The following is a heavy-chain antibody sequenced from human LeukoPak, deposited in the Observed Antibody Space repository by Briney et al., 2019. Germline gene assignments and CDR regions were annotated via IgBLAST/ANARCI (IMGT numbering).Heavy chain of an antibody. J-gene: IGHJ4*02. V-gene: IGHV4-39*01. CDR3: AGSNCSGGSCLRSPFDY. Sequence: PSETLSLTCTVSGGSISSSSYYWGWIRQPPGKGLEWIGSIYYSGSTYYNPSLKSRVTISVDTSKNQFSLKLSSVTAADTAVYYCAGSNCSGGSCLRSPFDYWGQGTLVTVSS. CDR1: GGSISSSSYY. D-gene: IGHD2-15*01. CDR2: IYYSGST.